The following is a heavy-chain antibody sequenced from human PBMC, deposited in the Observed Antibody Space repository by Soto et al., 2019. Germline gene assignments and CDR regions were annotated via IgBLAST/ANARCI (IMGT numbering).Heavy chain of an antibody. CDR2: IWSDGSNK. Sequence: PGGALRLFCAASGFTFSNYGMHWVRQAPGKGLEWVAVIWSDGSNKYYADSVKGRFTISRDNSKNTLYLQMNSLRAEDTAVYYCATGGGGKLSELVVVPAAIGFDPWGQGTLVTVSS. CDR3: ATGGGGKLSELVVVPAAIGFDP. V-gene: IGHV3-33*01. D-gene: IGHD2-2*01. J-gene: IGHJ5*02. CDR1: GFTFSNYG.